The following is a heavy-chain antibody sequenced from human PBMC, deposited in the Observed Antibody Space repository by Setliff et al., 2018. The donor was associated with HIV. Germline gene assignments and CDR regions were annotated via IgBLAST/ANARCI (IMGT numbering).Heavy chain of an antibody. CDR2: IRYDGSEK. CDR3: VKGDNFRTGYSTYFEFDP. J-gene: IGHJ5*02. CDR1: GFIFGNFG. D-gene: IGHD3-3*01. Sequence: GGSLRLSCAASGFIFGNFGLHWVRQAPGEGLEWVTFIRYDGSEKFYADSVRGRFTISRDNSKNKLYLQMNSLRIEDTAIYYCVKGDNFRTGYSTYFEFDPWGQGTLVTVSS. V-gene: IGHV3-30*02.